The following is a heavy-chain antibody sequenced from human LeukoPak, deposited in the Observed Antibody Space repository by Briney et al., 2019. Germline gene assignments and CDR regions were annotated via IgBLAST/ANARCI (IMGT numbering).Heavy chain of an antibody. D-gene: IGHD2-15*01. CDR2: MNPNSGNT. CDR3: AREGAVGYCSGGSCYRNWFDP. CDR1: GYTFTSYD. Sequence: ASVKVSCKASGYTFTSYDINWVRQATGQGLEWMGWMNPNSGNTGYAQKFQGRVTMTRNTSISTAYMELSSLRSEDTAVYYCAREGAVGYCSGGSCYRNWFDPWGQGTLVTVSS. V-gene: IGHV1-8*01. J-gene: IGHJ5*02.